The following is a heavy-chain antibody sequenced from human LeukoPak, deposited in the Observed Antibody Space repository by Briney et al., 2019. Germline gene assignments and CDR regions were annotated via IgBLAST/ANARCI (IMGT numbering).Heavy chain of an antibody. CDR1: GFTVSSNY. CDR2: IRPDGSGD. Sequence: GGSLRLSCAASGFTVSSNYMSWVRQAPGKGLEWVASIRPDGSGDFHMDSVKGRFTISRDNAEKSLSLQMNSLRAEDTAIYYCARLMGGVTTYDLWGQGTLVTVSS. D-gene: IGHD4-11*01. CDR3: ARLMGGVTTYDL. V-gene: IGHV3-7*01. J-gene: IGHJ5*02.